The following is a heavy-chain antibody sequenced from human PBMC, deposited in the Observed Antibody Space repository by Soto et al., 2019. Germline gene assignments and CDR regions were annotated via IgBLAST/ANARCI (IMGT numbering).Heavy chain of an antibody. CDR3: APHVSCSGGSCQYDAFAI. V-gene: IGHV3-23*01. Sequence: EVQVLESGGGLVQPGGSLRLSCEGSGFTVSSHAMTWIRQAPGKGPEWVSTITADGGTYYADFVKGRFAMSRDTSESTLYLQMNSLGAEDTAAYYCAPHVSCSGGSCQYDAFAIRGQGTMVTVSS. CDR1: GFTVSSHA. J-gene: IGHJ3*02. D-gene: IGHD2-15*01. CDR2: ITADGGT.